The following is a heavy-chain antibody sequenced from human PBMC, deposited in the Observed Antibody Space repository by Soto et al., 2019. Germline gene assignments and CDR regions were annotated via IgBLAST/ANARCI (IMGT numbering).Heavy chain of an antibody. D-gene: IGHD2-15*01. V-gene: IGHV1-69*13. CDR3: ARDDVVVVVATPPNYYYGMDV. J-gene: IGHJ6*02. CDR2: IIPIFGTA. CDR1: GGTFSSYA. Sequence: SVKVSCKASGGTFSSYAISWVRQAPGQGLEWMGGIIPIFGTANYAQKFQGRVTITADESTGTAYMELSSLRSEDTAVYYCARDDVVVVVATPPNYYYGMDVWGRGTTVIGSS.